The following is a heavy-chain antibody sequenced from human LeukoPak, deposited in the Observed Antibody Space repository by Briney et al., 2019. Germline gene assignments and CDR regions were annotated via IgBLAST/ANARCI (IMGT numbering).Heavy chain of an antibody. D-gene: IGHD6-13*01. CDR3: ARGYSSSWYQFTPYYFDY. CDR1: GFTFSSYS. Sequence: GGSLRLSCAASGFTFSSYSMNWVRQAPGKGLEWVSYISSSSSTIYYADSVKGRFTISRDNAKNSLYLQMNSLRAGDTAVYYCARGYSSSWYQFTPYYFDYWGQGTLVTVSS. J-gene: IGHJ4*02. CDR2: ISSSSSTI. V-gene: IGHV3-48*01.